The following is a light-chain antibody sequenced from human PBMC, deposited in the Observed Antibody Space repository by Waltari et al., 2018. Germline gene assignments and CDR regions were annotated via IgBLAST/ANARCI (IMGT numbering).Light chain of an antibody. Sequence: EIVLTQSQGTLSLSPGERATLSCRASQSISKYLVWYQQKPGQAPRLLIYEASIRATGIPDRFSGSGSGTDFSLIISRLEPEDFAVYYCQKYEALPATFGQGTKVEIK. CDR1: QSISKY. J-gene: IGKJ1*01. CDR2: EAS. V-gene: IGKV3-20*01. CDR3: QKYEALPAT.